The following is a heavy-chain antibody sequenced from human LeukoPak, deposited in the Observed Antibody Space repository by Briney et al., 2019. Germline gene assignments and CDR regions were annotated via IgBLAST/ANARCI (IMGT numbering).Heavy chain of an antibody. D-gene: IGHD2-2*01. Sequence: PGGSLRLSCAASGFTFSSHWMHWVRQAPGKGLEWVTFIRNDGSDKYYADSVKGRFTISRDNSKNTLYLQMNSLRAEDTAFYYCAEGGVSAAYSHIFDMWGQGTKVTVSS. CDR2: IRNDGSDK. CDR3: AEGGVSAAYSHIFDM. CDR1: GFTFSSHW. V-gene: IGHV3-30*02. J-gene: IGHJ3*02.